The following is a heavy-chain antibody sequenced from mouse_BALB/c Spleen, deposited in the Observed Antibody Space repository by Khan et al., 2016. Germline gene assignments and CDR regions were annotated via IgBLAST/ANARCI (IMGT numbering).Heavy chain of an antibody. J-gene: IGHJ3*01. Sequence: VQLQQSGAELVKPGASVKLSCTASGFNIKDTYMHWVNQRPEQGLEWIGRIDPANGNTKYDPKFQGKATITAGTSSNTAYLQLSSLTSEDTAVYYCASRLAYWGQGTLVTVSA. CDR3: ASRLAY. V-gene: IGHV14-3*02. CDR1: GFNIKDTY. CDR2: IDPANGNT.